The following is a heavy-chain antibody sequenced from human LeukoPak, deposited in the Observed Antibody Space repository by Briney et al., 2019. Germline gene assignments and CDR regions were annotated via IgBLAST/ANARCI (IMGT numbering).Heavy chain of an antibody. D-gene: IGHD3-3*01. V-gene: IGHV4-30-2*01. J-gene: IGHJ5*02. CDR2: INHSGST. CDR1: GGSISSGGYY. Sequence: PSQTLSLTCTVSGGSISSGGYYWSWIRQPPGKGLEWIGEINHSGSTNYNPSLKSRVTISVDTSKNQFSLKLSSVTAADTAVYYCARGPPYDFWSGYYSRPRPNWFDPWGQGTLVTVSS. CDR3: ARGPPYDFWSGYYSRPRPNWFDP.